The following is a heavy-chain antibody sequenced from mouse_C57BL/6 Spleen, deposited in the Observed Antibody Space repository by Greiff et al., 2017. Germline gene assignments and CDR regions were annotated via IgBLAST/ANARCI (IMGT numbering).Heavy chain of an antibody. D-gene: IGHD4-1*02. CDR1: GYTFTDYY. V-gene: IGHV1-76*01. CDR3: ASNWDEGAWFAY. J-gene: IGHJ3*01. CDR2: IYPGSGNT. Sequence: VQLVESGAELVRPGASVKLSCKASGYTFTDYYINWVKQRPGQGLEWIARIYPGSGNTYYNEKFKGKATLTAEKSSSTAYMQLSSLTSEDSAVYFCASNWDEGAWFAYWGQGTLVTVSA.